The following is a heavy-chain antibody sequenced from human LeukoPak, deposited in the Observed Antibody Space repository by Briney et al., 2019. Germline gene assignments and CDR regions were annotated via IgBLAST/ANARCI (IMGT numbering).Heavy chain of an antibody. D-gene: IGHD1-26*01. V-gene: IGHV4-39*01. CDR1: GGSISSSSDY. CDR2: TYYSGST. Sequence: SETLSLTCTVSGGSISSSSDYWAWIRQPPGKGLEWIGSTYYSGSTYYNSSLKSRVTVSVDTSKNQFSLKLSSVTAADTAVYYCARHIYSGSYSRWFDPWGQGTLVTVSS. J-gene: IGHJ5*02. CDR3: ARHIYSGSYSRWFDP.